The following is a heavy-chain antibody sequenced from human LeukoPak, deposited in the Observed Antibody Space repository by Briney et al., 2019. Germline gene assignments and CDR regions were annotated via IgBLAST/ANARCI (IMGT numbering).Heavy chain of an antibody. Sequence: SETLSLTCTVSGGSISSYYWSWIRQPAGKGLEWIGRIYTSGSTNYNPSLKSRVTMSVDTSKNQFSLKLSSVTAADTAVYYCARDYYGSMGGDYYYYMDVWGKGTTVTISS. V-gene: IGHV4-4*07. CDR1: GGSISSYY. J-gene: IGHJ6*03. CDR2: IYTSGST. D-gene: IGHD3-10*01. CDR3: ARDYYGSMGGDYYYYMDV.